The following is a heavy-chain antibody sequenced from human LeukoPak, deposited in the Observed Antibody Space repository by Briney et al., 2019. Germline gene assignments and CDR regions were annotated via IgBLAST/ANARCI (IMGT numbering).Heavy chain of an antibody. CDR3: ARGLSDTAMVTAGGGAFDY. CDR1: GFTFSSYW. CDR2: ISSSSSTI. V-gene: IGHV3-48*01. J-gene: IGHJ4*02. D-gene: IGHD5-18*01. Sequence: PGGSLRLSCAASGFTFSSYWMSWVRQAPGKGLVWVSYISSSSSTIYYADSVKGGFTISRDNAKNSLYLQMNSLRAEDTAVYYCARGLSDTAMVTAGGGAFDYWGQGTLVTVSS.